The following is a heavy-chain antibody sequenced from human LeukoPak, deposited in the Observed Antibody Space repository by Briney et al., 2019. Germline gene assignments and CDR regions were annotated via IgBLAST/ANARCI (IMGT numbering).Heavy chain of an antibody. CDR3: ARFPVRGYTYGSVIHHMDV. J-gene: IGHJ6*02. D-gene: IGHD5-18*01. CDR1: GGTFNTYA. V-gene: IGHV1-69*04. CDR2: IISILDVA. Sequence: SVKVSCKASGGTFNTYAITWVRQAPGQGLEWMGRIISILDVADSAQRFQGRVTITADRSTSTVYMELNSLRSEDTAIYYCARFPVRGYTYGSVIHHMDVWGQGTTVIVSS.